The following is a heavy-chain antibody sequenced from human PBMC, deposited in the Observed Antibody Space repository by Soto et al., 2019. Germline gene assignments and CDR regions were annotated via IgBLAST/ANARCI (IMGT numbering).Heavy chain of an antibody. Sequence: EVQLVESGGDLVQPGGSLRLSCVVSGFTFSDHYMDWVRQAPGKGLEGVGRIRNIANSYTTDYAASVKGRFTISRDDSKNSVYLQMNRLKIEDTAMYYCARRITGSPPADGGSWGQGTLVTVSS. V-gene: IGHV3-72*01. J-gene: IGHJ5*02. D-gene: IGHD1-20*01. CDR3: ARRITGSPPADGGS. CDR1: GFTFSDHY. CDR2: IRNIANSYTT.